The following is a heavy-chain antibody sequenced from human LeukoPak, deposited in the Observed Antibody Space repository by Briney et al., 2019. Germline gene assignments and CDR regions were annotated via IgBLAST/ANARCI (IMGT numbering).Heavy chain of an antibody. J-gene: IGHJ4*02. Sequence: SVKVSCKASGGTFSSYAISWVRQAPGQGLEWMGGIIPIFGTANYAQKFQGRVTITTDESTSTAYMELSSLRSEDTAVYYCARTGTAIAAPLDHWGQGTLVTVSS. CDR2: IIPIFGTA. D-gene: IGHD6-6*01. V-gene: IGHV1-69*05. CDR3: ARTGTAIAAPLDH. CDR1: GGTFSSYA.